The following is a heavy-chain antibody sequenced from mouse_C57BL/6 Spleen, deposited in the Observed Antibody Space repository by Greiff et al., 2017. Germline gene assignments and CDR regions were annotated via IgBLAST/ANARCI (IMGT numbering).Heavy chain of an antibody. Sequence: VQLQQSGAELVRPGTSVKVSCKASGYAFTNYLIEWVKQRPGQGLAWIGVINPGSGGTNYNEKFKGKATLTADKSSSTAYMQLSSLTSEDSAVYFCARNGYFDYWGQGTTLTVSS. J-gene: IGHJ2*01. CDR2: INPGSGGT. CDR1: GYAFTNYL. D-gene: IGHD1-1*02. V-gene: IGHV1-54*01. CDR3: ARNGYFDY.